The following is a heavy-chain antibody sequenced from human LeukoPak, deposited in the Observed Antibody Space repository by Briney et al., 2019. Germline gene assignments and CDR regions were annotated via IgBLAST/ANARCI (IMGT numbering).Heavy chain of an antibody. CDR1: GGSISSYY. CDR3: ARAPPPYYYDSSGSYYFDY. D-gene: IGHD3-22*01. CDR2: IYYSGST. J-gene: IGHJ4*02. V-gene: IGHV4-59*01. Sequence: SETLSLTCTVSGGSISSYYWSWIRQPPGKGLEWIGYIYYSGSTNYNPSLKSRVTISVDTSKNQFSLKLSSVTAADTAVYYCARAPPPYYYDSSGSYYFDYWGQGTLVTVSS.